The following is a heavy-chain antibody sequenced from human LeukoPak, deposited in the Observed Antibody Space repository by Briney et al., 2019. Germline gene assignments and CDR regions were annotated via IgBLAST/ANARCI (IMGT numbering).Heavy chain of an antibody. V-gene: IGHV1-69*01. Sequence: GSSVKVSCKASGGTFISYAISWVRQAPGQGLEWMGGIIPIFGTANYAQKFQGRVTITADESTSTAYMELSSLRSEDTAVYYCARGARRPRDYDYVWGSYRPYYFDYWGQGTLVTVSS. CDR2: IIPIFGTA. J-gene: IGHJ4*02. CDR3: ARGARRPRDYDYVWGSYRPYYFDY. D-gene: IGHD3-16*02. CDR1: GGTFISYA.